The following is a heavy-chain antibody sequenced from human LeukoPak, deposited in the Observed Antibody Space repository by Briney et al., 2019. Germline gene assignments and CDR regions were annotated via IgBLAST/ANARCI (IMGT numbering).Heavy chain of an antibody. CDR2: MKTDGTRI. CDR3: AREERYCSSTSCSFVFFDY. V-gene: IGHV3-74*01. CDR1: GFRFSNSW. D-gene: IGHD2-2*01. Sequence: GGSLRLSCAASGFRFSNSWMYWVHQGPGKGPVLVSRMKTDGTRIEYADSVKGRFTISRDNSKNTLYLQMNSLRAEDTAVYYCAREERYCSSTSCSFVFFDYWGQGTLVTVS. J-gene: IGHJ4*02.